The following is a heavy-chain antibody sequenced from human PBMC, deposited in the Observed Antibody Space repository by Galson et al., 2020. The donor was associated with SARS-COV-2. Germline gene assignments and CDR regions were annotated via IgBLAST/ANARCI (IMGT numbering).Heavy chain of an antibody. CDR2: IWYDGSNK. D-gene: IGHD3-10*01. CDR1: GFTFSSYG. CDR3: AREGQLPLGAFDY. V-gene: IGHV3-33*01. Sequence: GESLKISCAASGFTFSSYGMHWVRQAPGKGLEWVAVIWYDGSNKYYADSVKGRFTISRDNSKNTLYLQMNSLRAEDTAVYYCAREGQLPLGAFDYWGQGTLVTVSS. J-gene: IGHJ4*02.